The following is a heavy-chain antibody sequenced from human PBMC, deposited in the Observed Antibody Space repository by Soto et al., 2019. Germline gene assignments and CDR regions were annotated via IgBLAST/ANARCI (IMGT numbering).Heavy chain of an antibody. CDR3: ARDGTFDI. V-gene: IGHV1-46*01. D-gene: IGHD1-7*01. J-gene: IGHJ4*02. CDR2: INPAGGTT. Sequence: QVQLVQSGAEVKKPGASVKVSCQASGYSFTKYFIQWIRQGPGQDLEWVGLINPAGGTTSFAPKFQGRVTTTRDTSTRTVFMELSSLRSDDTGVYFCARDGTFDIWGQGTLVTVSS. CDR1: GYSFTKYF.